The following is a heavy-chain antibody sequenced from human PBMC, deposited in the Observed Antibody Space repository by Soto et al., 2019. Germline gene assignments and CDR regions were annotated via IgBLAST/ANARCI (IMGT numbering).Heavy chain of an antibody. CDR3: ARVPLRGYTGHFDY. CDR2: INPNGGGT. CDR1: GYIFTDYY. Sequence: QVQLVQSGAEVKKPGASVKVSCKASGYIFTDYYLHWVRQAPGQGPQWIGWINPNGGGTNYAQKFKGRVTMTRDTSIRAAYMDLSRLTSDDTAVYYCARVPLRGYTGHFDYWGQGTVVTVSS. D-gene: IGHD5-18*01. V-gene: IGHV1-2*02. J-gene: IGHJ4*02.